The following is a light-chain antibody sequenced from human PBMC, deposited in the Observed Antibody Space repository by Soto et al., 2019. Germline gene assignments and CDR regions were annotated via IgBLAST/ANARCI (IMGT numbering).Light chain of an antibody. CDR2: ATS. J-gene: IGKJ4*01. Sequence: EIVMTQSPATLSVSPGERASLSCRASQSVSSNLAWYQQKPGQTPRLLLYATSTRATGIPARFSGSGSGTEFTLTISSLQSEDFAFYYCQHYNNWPLTFGGGTKV. CDR1: QSVSSN. CDR3: QHYNNWPLT. V-gene: IGKV3-15*01.